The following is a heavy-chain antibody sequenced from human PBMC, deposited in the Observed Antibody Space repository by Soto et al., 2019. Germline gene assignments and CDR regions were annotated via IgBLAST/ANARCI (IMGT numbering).Heavy chain of an antibody. CDR2: TLYSGSP. J-gene: IGHJ3*02. Sequence: SETLSLTCRVSGGSVGSGSYYWSWIRQPPGKGLEWIGYTLYSGSPNYNPSLQSLQSRVTISVDTSRNQFSLRLTSVTAADTALYYCARHDFYHRTFDIWGQGALVTVS. CDR3: ARHDFYHRTFDI. CDR1: GGSVGSGSYY. D-gene: IGHD3-3*01. V-gene: IGHV4-61*01.